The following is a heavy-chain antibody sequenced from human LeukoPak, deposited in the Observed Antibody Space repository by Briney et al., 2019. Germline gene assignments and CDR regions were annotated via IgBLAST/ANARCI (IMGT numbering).Heavy chain of an antibody. CDR1: GVSISSGGYS. CDR2: IYHSGST. V-gene: IGHV4-30-2*01. CDR3: ARAWNDYGDRLAFDI. J-gene: IGHJ3*02. Sequence: SETLSLTCAVSGVSISSGGYSWSWIRQPPGKGLEWIGYIYHSGSTYYNPSLKSRVTISVDRSKNQFSLKLSSVTAADTAVYYCARAWNDYGDRLAFDIWGQGTMVTVSS. D-gene: IGHD4-17*01.